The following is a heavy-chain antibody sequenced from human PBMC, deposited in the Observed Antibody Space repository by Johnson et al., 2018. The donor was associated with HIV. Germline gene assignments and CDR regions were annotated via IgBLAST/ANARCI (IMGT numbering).Heavy chain of an antibody. J-gene: IGHJ3*01. D-gene: IGHD6-13*01. CDR2: ISLDGTNK. V-gene: IGHV3-30-3*01. CDR1: GFTFSSYP. CDR3: ARDDTGYSSIFDAFDG. Sequence: QEQLVESGGGVVQPGGSLILSCAASGFTFSSYPMPWVRQAPGKGLEGVAVISLDGTNKYYADSVKGRFTISRDNSKNTLYLQMNSLRAEDTAVYYCARDDTGYSSIFDAFDGWGQGTMVTVSS.